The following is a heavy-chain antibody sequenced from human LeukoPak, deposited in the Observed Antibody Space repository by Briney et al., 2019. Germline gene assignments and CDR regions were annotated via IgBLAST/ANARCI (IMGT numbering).Heavy chain of an antibody. D-gene: IGHD5-18*01. Sequence: PGGSLRLSCAASGFTFSNAWMSRVRQAPGKGLEWVGRIKSKTDGGTTDYAAPVKGRFTISRDDSKNTLYLQMNSLKTEDTAVYYCIRHTAMGRFDYWGQGTLVTVSS. CDR1: GFTFSNAW. CDR2: IKSKTDGGTT. V-gene: IGHV3-15*01. J-gene: IGHJ4*02. CDR3: IRHTAMGRFDY.